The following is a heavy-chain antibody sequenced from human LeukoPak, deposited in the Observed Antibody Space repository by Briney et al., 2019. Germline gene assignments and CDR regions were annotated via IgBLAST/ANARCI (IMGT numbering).Heavy chain of an antibody. V-gene: IGHV3-30*18. Sequence: HPGGSLRLSCAASVFTFSSYGMHWVRQAPGKGLEWVAVISYDGSNKYYADSVKGRFTISRDNSKNTLYLQMNSLRAEDTAVYYCAKDRDAVPAGIGGHDYWGQGTLVTVSS. CDR2: ISYDGSNK. CDR3: AKDRDAVPAGIGGHDY. CDR1: VFTFSSYG. J-gene: IGHJ4*02. D-gene: IGHD2-2*02.